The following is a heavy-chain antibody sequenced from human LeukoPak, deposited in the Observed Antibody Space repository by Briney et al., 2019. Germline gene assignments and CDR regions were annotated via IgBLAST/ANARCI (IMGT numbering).Heavy chain of an antibody. Sequence: SVKVSCKASGGTFSSYAISWVRQAPGQGLEWMGGIIPIFGTANYAQKFQGRVTITADESTSTAYMELSSLRSEDTAVYYCAREGYYDINDAFDIWGQGTMVTVSS. CDR2: IIPIFGTA. CDR3: AREGYYDINDAFDI. V-gene: IGHV1-69*13. J-gene: IGHJ3*02. D-gene: IGHD3-9*01. CDR1: GGTFSSYA.